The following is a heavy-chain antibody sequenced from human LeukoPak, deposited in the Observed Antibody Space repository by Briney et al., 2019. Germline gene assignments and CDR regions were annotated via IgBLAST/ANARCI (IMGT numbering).Heavy chain of an antibody. V-gene: IGHV1-2*02. CDR1: GYTFTGYY. J-gene: IGHJ6*02. CDR2: INPNSGGT. CDR3: ASIIPDSSSWYYGMDV. Sequence: EASVKVSCKASGYTFTGYYMHWVRQAPGQGLEWMGWINPNSGGTNYAQKFQGRVTMTRDTSISTAYMELSSLRSEDTAVYYCASIIPDSSSWYYGMDVWGQGTTVTVSS. D-gene: IGHD6-13*01.